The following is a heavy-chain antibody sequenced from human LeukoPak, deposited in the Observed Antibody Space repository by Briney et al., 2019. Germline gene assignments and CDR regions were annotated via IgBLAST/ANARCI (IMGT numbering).Heavy chain of an antibody. CDR2: ISSRSSYI. D-gene: IGHD1-1*01. CDR3: ARNRGTGDAFDI. J-gene: IGHJ3*02. Sequence: AGGSLRLSCAASGFTFSTHDLNWVRQAPGKGLEWVSFISSRSSYIYYADSVKGRFTISRDNAKNSLYLQMNSLRAEDTAVYYCARNRGTGDAFDIWGQGTMVTVSS. CDR1: GFTFSTHD. V-gene: IGHV3-21*05.